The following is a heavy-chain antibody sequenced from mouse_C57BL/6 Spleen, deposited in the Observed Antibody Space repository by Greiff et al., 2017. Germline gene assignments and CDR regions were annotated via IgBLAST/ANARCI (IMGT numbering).Heavy chain of an antibody. Sequence: QVQLQQSGPELVKPGASVKISCKASGYAFSSSWMNWVKQRPGKGLEWIGRFYPGDGDTNYNGKFKGKATLTADKSSSTAYMQLSSLTSEDSAVYFCARSRYYGSSWFAYWGQGTLVTVSA. V-gene: IGHV1-82*01. CDR1: GYAFSSSW. J-gene: IGHJ3*01. CDR3: ARSRYYGSSWFAY. CDR2: FYPGDGDT. D-gene: IGHD1-1*01.